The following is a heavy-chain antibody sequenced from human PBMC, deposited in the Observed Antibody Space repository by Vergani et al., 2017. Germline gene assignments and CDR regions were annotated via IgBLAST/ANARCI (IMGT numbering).Heavy chain of an antibody. Sequence: QVQLVQSGAEVKKPGSSVKVSCKASGGTFSSYTISWVRQAPGQGLEWMGRIIPILGIANYAQKFQGRVTITADESTSTAYMELSSLRSEDTAVYYCARGGVAAAGSPLYFDYWGQGTLVTVSS. CDR2: IIPILGIA. CDR1: GGTFSSYT. CDR3: ARGGVAAAGSPLYFDY. J-gene: IGHJ4*02. V-gene: IGHV1-69*02. D-gene: IGHD6-13*01.